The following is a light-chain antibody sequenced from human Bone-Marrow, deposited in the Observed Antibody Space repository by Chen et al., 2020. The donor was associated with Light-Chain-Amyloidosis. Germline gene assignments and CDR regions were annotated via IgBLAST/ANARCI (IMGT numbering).Light chain of an antibody. Sequence: QSAMTQPASVSASPGPSITIYCNGSSSDVGGYDYVSWYQQHPGKAPKLLIYDVRIRPSGVSNRFSGSKSGNTASLAISGLLTEDEAAYYCSSYTSSSAPVVFGGGTKLTVL. CDR1: SSDVGGYDY. V-gene: IGLV2-14*03. J-gene: IGLJ2*01. CDR3: SSYTSSSAPVV. CDR2: DVR.